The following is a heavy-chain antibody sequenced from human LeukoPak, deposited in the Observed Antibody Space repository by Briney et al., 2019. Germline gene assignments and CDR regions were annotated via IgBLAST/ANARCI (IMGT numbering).Heavy chain of an antibody. J-gene: IGHJ4*02. CDR3: ARDGDYDWNYRSGFDY. D-gene: IGHD1-7*01. V-gene: IGHV3-7*01. Sequence: GGSLRLSCAASGFTFSSYWMAWVRQAPGKGLEWVANIKQIGNHKYYVDSVKGRFTISRDNAKNSLYLQMNSLRVEDTAVYYCARDGDYDWNYRSGFDYWGQGTLVTVSS. CDR2: IKQIGNHK. CDR1: GFTFSSYW.